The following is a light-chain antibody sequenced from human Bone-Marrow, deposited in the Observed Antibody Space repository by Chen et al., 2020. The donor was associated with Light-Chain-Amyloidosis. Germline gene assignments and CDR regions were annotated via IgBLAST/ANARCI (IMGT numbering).Light chain of an antibody. CDR2: DVS. Sequence: QSVLSQPDSVSGSPGQSITLSSTGTSSDVGGYNYVSWYQQHPGKAPKLMIYDVSTRPSGVSHRLAASKSGNTASLTISGLQAADEADYYCSSYASSSLYVFGTGTKVTVL. J-gene: IGLJ1*01. CDR1: SSDVGGYNY. CDR3: SSYASSSLYV. V-gene: IGLV2-14*03.